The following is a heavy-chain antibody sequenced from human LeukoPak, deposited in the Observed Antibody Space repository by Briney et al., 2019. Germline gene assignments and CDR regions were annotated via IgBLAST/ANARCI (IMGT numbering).Heavy chain of an antibody. J-gene: IGHJ3*02. Sequence: ASVKVSCKACGYTFTGYYMHWVRRAPGQGLEWMGWINPNSGGTNYAQKFQGRVTMTRDTSITTAYMELSRLRSDDTAVYYCARVREDYGDYPLEGAFDIWGQGTMVTVSS. V-gene: IGHV1-2*02. D-gene: IGHD4-17*01. CDR2: INPNSGGT. CDR1: GYTFTGYY. CDR3: ARVREDYGDYPLEGAFDI.